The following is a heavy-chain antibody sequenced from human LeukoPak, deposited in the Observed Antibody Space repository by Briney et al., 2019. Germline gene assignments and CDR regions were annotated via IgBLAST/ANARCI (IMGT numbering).Heavy chain of an antibody. J-gene: IGHJ5*02. Sequence: WVRQPPGKGLEWIGSIYYSGNTYYNPSLKSRVTISVDTSKNQFSLKLSSVTAADTAVYYCARHTIVVVRSDWFDPWGQGTLVTVSS. V-gene: IGHV4-39*01. CDR2: IYYSGNT. D-gene: IGHD2-2*01. CDR3: ARHTIVVVRSDWFDP.